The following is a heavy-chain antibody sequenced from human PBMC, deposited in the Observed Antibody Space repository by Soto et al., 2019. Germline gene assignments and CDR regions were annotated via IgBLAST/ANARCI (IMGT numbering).Heavy chain of an antibody. CDR1: GFTFSAYT. CDR3: ARVSIAAGADY. D-gene: IGHD6-13*01. CDR2: ISSGSTYI. V-gene: IGHV3-21*01. J-gene: IGHJ4*02. Sequence: LRLSCAASGFTFSAYTMNWVRQAPGKGLEWVSSISSGSTYINYADSVKGRFTISRDNAKNSLFLRMNSPRAEDTAVYYCARVSIAAGADYWGQGTLVTVSS.